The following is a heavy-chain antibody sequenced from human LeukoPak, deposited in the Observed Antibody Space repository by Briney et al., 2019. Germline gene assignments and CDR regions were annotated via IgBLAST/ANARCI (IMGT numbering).Heavy chain of an antibody. CDR1: GYTFTGYY. Sequence: ASVKVSCKASGYTFTGYYMHWVRQAPGQGLEWMGWINTNTGNPTYTQGFTGRFVFSLDTSDNTAYLQISSLQAEDTAVYYCASFFCTSGLCYYLDYWGQGTLVTVSS. J-gene: IGHJ4*02. D-gene: IGHD2-8*01. CDR2: INTNTGNP. V-gene: IGHV7-4-1*02. CDR3: ASFFCTSGLCYYLDY.